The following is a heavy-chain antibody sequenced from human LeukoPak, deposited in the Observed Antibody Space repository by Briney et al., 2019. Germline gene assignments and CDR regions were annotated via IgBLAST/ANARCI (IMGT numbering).Heavy chain of an antibody. CDR1: GGSISSSSYY. CDR3: VSSLRPKTYYYDSSGYYSPAP. V-gene: IGHV4-39*07. D-gene: IGHD3-22*01. Sequence: SETLSLTCTVSGGSISSSSYYWGWIRQPPGKGLEWIGSIYYSGSTYYNPSLKSRVTISVDTSKNQFSLKLSSVTAADTAVYYCVSSLRPKTYYYDSSGYYSPAPWGQGTLVTVSS. CDR2: IYYSGST. J-gene: IGHJ5*02.